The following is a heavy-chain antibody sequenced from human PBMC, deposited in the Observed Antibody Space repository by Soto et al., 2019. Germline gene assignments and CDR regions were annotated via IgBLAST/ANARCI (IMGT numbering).Heavy chain of an antibody. Sequence: EVQLVESGGGLVQPGGSLRLSCAASGFTFSSYAMHWVRQAPGKGLEYVSAISSNGGSTYYENSVKCRFTISRDNSNNTLYLQMGCLCALDMAVYSCACWPVYYFDYWCQGTLVTVSS. CDR3: ACWPVYYFDY. CDR1: GFTFSSYA. CDR2: ISSNGGST. V-gene: IGHV3-64*01. D-gene: IGHD1-20*01. J-gene: IGHJ4*02.